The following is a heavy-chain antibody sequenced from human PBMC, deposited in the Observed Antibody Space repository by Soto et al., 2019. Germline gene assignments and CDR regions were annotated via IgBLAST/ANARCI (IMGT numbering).Heavy chain of an antibody. V-gene: IGHV1-69*01. J-gene: IGHJ4*02. Sequence: SVKLSSKAPGPTLSSYRINWVPQAPGQALEWVGGIVPIYRTADYAQKFQGRVTITADESARTSYMELRSLKSQDTAVYYCVRDSGAKLSSSCGQGTLVTVSS. CDR3: VRDSGAKLSSS. D-gene: IGHD6-13*01. CDR1: GPTLSSYR. CDR2: IVPIYRTA.